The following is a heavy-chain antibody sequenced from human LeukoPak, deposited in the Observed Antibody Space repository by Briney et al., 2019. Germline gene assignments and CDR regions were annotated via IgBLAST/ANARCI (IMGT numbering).Heavy chain of an antibody. D-gene: IGHD6-6*01. CDR3: VRTSRSSSTDS. Sequence: GESLRLSCAASGFTFNNYWMSWVRQAPGKGLEWVANIKQDGSVKNYVDYMEGRFTISRDNAKNSLYLQMNGLRAEDTAVYYCVRTSRSSSTDSWGQGTLVTVSS. V-gene: IGHV3-7*01. CDR1: GFTFNNYW. CDR2: IKQDGSVK. J-gene: IGHJ5*01.